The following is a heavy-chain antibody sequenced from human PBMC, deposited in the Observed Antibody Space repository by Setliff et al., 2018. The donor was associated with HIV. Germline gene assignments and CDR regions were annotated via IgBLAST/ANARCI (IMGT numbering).Heavy chain of an antibody. D-gene: IGHD5-12*01. J-gene: IGHJ4*02. CDR1: GSTFKSYD. V-gene: IGHV1-3*01. CDR2: INAGNGNR. CDR3: ARVGNNRLQFFDH. Sequence: ASVKVSCQTSGSTFKSYDINWVRQASGQRPEWMARINAGNGNREYSPKFQGRVTIAADTSASTMYMELSSLRSEDTAVYYCARVGNNRLQFFDHWGQGTLVTVSS.